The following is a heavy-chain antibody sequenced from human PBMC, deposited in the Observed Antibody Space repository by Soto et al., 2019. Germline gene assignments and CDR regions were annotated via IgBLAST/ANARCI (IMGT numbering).Heavy chain of an antibody. Sequence: QVHLQESGPGLVKPSGTLSLTCAVFGASIKSSNWWSWVRQSPGKGLEWIGEIYYSGSTNYNPSLKSRVSISADKSKNHISLKLSFVTVADTAVYYCASSGAVGGPVTLMGGDWFDPWGQGTQVTVSS. D-gene: IGHD2-2*01. CDR2: IYYSGST. CDR3: ASSGAVGGPVTLMGGDWFDP. V-gene: IGHV4-4*02. CDR1: GASIKSSNW. J-gene: IGHJ5*02.